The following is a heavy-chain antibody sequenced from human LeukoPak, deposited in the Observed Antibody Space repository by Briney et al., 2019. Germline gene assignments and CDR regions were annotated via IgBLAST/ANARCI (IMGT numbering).Heavy chain of an antibody. V-gene: IGHV4-34*01. CDR1: GGSFSGYY. Sequence: TSETLSLTCAVYGGSFSGYYWSWIRQPPGKGLEWIGEINHSGSTNYNPSLKSRVTISVDTSKNQFSLKLSSVTAADTAVYYCARGGITMVRGVIITVNWFDPWGQGTLVTVSS. CDR2: INHSGST. J-gene: IGHJ5*02. D-gene: IGHD3-10*01. CDR3: ARGGITMVRGVIITVNWFDP.